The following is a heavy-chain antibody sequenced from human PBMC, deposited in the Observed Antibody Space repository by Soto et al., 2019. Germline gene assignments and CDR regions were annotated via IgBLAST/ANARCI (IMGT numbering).Heavy chain of an antibody. Sequence: SETLSLTCTVSGDSLSTGSYFWCCIRQSPGKGPEWIGSIYYSGSTKYSPSVKGRVTISIDTSKNQFSLRVNSVTAADTAVYYCARGSSESPRRWFDPWGQGTLVTVSS. CDR1: GDSLSTGSYF. CDR2: IYYSGST. V-gene: IGHV4-61*01. D-gene: IGHD2-15*01. CDR3: ARGSSESPRRWFDP. J-gene: IGHJ5*02.